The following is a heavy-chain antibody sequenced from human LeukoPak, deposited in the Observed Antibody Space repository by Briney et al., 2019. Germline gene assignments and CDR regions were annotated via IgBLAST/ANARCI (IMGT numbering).Heavy chain of an antibody. CDR3: ARDMGSNRRAYVFDT. D-gene: IGHD2/OR15-2a*01. Sequence: SETLSLTCTVSGGSISNYYWSWIRQPPGKGLEWIGYIYDSGSTNYNPSLKSRVTISADASKNQFSLKLNSVTAADTALYYCARDMGSNRRAYVFDTWGQGTVVTVSS. CDR1: GGSISNYY. V-gene: IGHV4-59*01. J-gene: IGHJ3*02. CDR2: IYDSGST.